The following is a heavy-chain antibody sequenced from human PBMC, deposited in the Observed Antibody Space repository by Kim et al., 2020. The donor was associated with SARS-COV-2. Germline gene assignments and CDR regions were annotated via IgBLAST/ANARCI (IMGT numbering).Heavy chain of an antibody. V-gene: IGHV3-30*01. CDR2: K. D-gene: IGHD1-26*01. J-gene: IGHJ6*02. Sequence: KNNADAVKGRFTISRDNSKKTMYLQMNILRAEDTAVYYCARELVSYYGMDVWGQGTTVTVSS. CDR3: ARELVSYYGMDV.